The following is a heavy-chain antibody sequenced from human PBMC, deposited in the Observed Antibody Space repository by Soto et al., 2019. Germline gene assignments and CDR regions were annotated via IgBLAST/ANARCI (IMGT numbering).Heavy chain of an antibody. V-gene: IGHV4-34*01. J-gene: IGHJ6*02. CDR2: INHSGST. CDR3: AKSRAPYYYGMDV. CDR1: GGSFSGYY. Sequence: SETLYLTCAVYGGSFSGYYWSWIRQPPGKGLEWIGEINHSGSTNYNPSLKSRVTISVDTSKNQFSLKLSSVTAADTAVYYCAKSRAPYYYGMDVWGQGTTVTVSS.